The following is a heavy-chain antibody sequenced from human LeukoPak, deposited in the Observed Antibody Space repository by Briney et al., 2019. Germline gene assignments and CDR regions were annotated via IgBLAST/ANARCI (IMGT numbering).Heavy chain of an antibody. D-gene: IGHD2-2*01. CDR1: GYTFTGYY. Sequence: ASVKVSFKASGYTFTGYYMHWVRQAPGQGLEWMGWINPNSGGTNYAQKFQGRVTMTRDTSISTVYMELSRLRSDDTAVYYCARILIPAAMEYYFDYWGQGTLVTVSS. J-gene: IGHJ4*02. CDR2: INPNSGGT. CDR3: ARILIPAAMEYYFDY. V-gene: IGHV1-2*02.